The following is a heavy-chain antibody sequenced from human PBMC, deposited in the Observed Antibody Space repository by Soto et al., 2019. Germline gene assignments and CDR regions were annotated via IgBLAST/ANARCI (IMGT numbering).Heavy chain of an antibody. J-gene: IGHJ3*02. CDR3: ARLRPGYCSSTSCYKVAAFDI. CDR1: GGSISSYY. CDR2: IYYSGST. D-gene: IGHD2-2*02. V-gene: IGHV4-59*08. Sequence: SETLSLTCTVSGGSISSYYWSWIRQPPGKGLEWIGYIYYSGSTNYNPSLKSRVTISVDTSKNQFSLKLSSVTAADTAVYYCARLRPGYCSSTSCYKVAAFDIWGQGTMVTVSS.